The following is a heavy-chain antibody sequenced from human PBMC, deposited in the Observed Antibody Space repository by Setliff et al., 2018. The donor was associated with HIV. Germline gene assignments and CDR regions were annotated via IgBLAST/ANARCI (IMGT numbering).Heavy chain of an antibody. V-gene: IGHV4-39*02. CDR3: ARGGGTSSPIDYHYYIDV. CDR2: IFYTGST. D-gene: IGHD6-6*01. J-gene: IGHJ6*03. Sequence: PSETLSLTCTVSGVSTSSTSHYWGWIRQPPGKGLEWIGYIFYTGSTYYSPSLKSRVTISVDTSKNHFSLKLNSVTAADTAVYYCARGGGTSSPIDYHYYIDVWGKGTTVTVSS. CDR1: GVSTSSTSHY.